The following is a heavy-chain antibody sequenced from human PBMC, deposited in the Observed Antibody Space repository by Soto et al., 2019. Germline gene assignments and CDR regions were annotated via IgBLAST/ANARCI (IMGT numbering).Heavy chain of an antibody. Sequence: GGSLRLSCAASGFTFSSYAMHWVRQAPGKGLEWVAVISYDGSNKYYADSVKGRFTISRDNSKNTLYLQMNSLRAEDTAVYYCARADTAMVTDYYYGMDVWGQGTTVTVSS. CDR3: ARADTAMVTDYYYGMDV. V-gene: IGHV3-30-3*01. J-gene: IGHJ6*02. D-gene: IGHD5-18*01. CDR2: ISYDGSNK. CDR1: GFTFSSYA.